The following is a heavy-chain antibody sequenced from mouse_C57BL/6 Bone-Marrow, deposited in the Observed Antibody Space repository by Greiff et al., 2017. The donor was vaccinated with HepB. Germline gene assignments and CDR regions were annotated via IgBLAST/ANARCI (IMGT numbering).Heavy chain of an antibody. Sequence: EVQRVESGGGLVQPKGSLKLSCAASGFSFNTYAMNWVRQAPGKGLEWVARIRSKSNNYATYYADSVKDRFTISRDDSESMLYLQMNNLKTEDTAMYYCVRQENYGFAYWGQGTLVTVSA. J-gene: IGHJ3*01. D-gene: IGHD1-1*01. CDR3: VRQENYGFAY. V-gene: IGHV10-1*01. CDR2: IRSKSNNYAT. CDR1: GFSFNTYA.